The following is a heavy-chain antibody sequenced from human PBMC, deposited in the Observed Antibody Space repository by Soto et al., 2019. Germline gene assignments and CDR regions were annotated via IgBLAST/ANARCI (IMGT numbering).Heavy chain of an antibody. CDR2: IIPIFGTP. V-gene: IGHV1-69*13. Sequence: ASVKVSCKASGVTFSRQGMRWVRQAPGQGLEWMGVIIPIFGTPQYAEKFQDRVTITADESTSTAYMELSSLTSEDTAVYYCATNEGRDGYSFDYWGQGTLVTVSS. J-gene: IGHJ4*02. CDR1: GVTFSRQG. D-gene: IGHD5-12*01. CDR3: ATNEGRDGYSFDY.